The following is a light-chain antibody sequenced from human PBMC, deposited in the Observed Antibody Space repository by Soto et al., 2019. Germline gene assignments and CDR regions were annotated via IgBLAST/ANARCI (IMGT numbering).Light chain of an antibody. Sequence: EIVLTQSPGTLSLSPGEISTLSCRASQSVSSSYLAWYQQKPGQAHRLLIYGASSRATGIPDRFSGSGSGTDFTLTISRLEPEDFAVYYCQQYGSSPPYTFGQGTKLEIK. CDR1: QSVSSSY. CDR2: GAS. CDR3: QQYGSSPPYT. V-gene: IGKV3-20*01. J-gene: IGKJ2*01.